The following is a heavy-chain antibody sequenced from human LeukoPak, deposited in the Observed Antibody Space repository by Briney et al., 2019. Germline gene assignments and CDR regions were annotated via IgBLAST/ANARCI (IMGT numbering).Heavy chain of an antibody. Sequence: SETLSLTCTVSGGSISSSGYYWGWIRQPPGKGLEWTGSIYYSGSTYYNPSLKSRVTISVDTSKNQFSLKLSSVAAADTAVYYCARDPTAAGKGAWFDPWGQGTLVTVSS. CDR2: IYYSGST. CDR1: GGSISSSGYY. D-gene: IGHD6-13*01. V-gene: IGHV4-39*02. CDR3: ARDPTAAGKGAWFDP. J-gene: IGHJ5*02.